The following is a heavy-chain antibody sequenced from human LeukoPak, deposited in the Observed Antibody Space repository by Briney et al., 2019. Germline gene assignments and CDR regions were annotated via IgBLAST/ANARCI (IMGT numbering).Heavy chain of an antibody. V-gene: IGHV4-61*02. Sequence: SQTLSLTCTVSGGSISSGSYYWSWIRQPAGKGLEWIGRIYTSGSTNYNPSLKSRVTISVDTSKNQFSLKLSSVTAADTAVYYCASTAVAGAFDYWGQGTLVTVSS. J-gene: IGHJ4*02. CDR1: GGSISSGSYY. CDR2: IYTSGST. D-gene: IGHD6-19*01. CDR3: ASTAVAGAFDY.